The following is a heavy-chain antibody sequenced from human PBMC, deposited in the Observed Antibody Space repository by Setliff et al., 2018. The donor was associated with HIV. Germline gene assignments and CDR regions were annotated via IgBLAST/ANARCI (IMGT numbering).Heavy chain of an antibody. CDR1: GYTFTSYG. V-gene: IGHV1-18*01. Sequence: ASVKVSCKASGYTFTSYGISWVRQAPGQGLEWMGWISAYNGNTNYAQKFQGRVTMTRDTSISTAYMELSRLRSDDTAVYYCARWRWQQSEFDCWGQGTLVTVSS. J-gene: IGHJ4*02. CDR3: ARWRWQQSEFDC. CDR2: ISAYNGNT. D-gene: IGHD3-3*01.